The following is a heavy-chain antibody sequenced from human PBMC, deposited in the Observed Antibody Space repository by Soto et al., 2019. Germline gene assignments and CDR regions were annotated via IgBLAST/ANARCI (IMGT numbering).Heavy chain of an antibody. CDR2: IDSDGSST. V-gene: IGHV3-74*01. J-gene: IGHJ5*02. Sequence: GGSLRLSCAASGFTFSSSWMFWVRQAPGKGLEWVSRIDSDGSSTNYADSVKGRFTISRDNAKNTLYLQMNSLRVEDTAVYYCARPLGYCINGVCYTRGLGWLDPWGQGTLVTVSS. CDR1: GFTFSSSW. D-gene: IGHD2-8*01. CDR3: ARPLGYCINGVCYTRGLGWLDP.